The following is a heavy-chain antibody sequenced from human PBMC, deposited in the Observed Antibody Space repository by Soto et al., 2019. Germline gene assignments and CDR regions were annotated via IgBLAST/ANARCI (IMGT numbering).Heavy chain of an antibody. D-gene: IGHD6-19*01. Sequence: EVQLLESGGGLVQPGGSLRLSCAASGFTFYRYDMFWVRQTPRRGLEWVSFISGSGGRIEYGDFVRGRFTASRDNAEDSHSRQMHTLASGGAGVYYCVRRGSETGWYFDQWGQGTLVVVSS. V-gene: IGHV3-23*02. CDR3: VRRGSETGWYFDQ. J-gene: IGHJ4*02. CDR2: ISGSGGRI. CDR1: GFTFYRYD.